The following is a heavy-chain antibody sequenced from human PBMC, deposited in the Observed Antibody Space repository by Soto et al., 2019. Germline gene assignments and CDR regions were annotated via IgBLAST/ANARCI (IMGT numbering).Heavy chain of an antibody. D-gene: IGHD1-26*01. Sequence: VQLVEAGGGVVQPGGSLRLSCAASGFTFSSYAMHWVRQAPGSGLEWVADTSFEGSNKYYADSVNGRFTISRDNSNNTLYLQMSRLRAEDTAVYYCAREMTKLYYCYYGLDVWGQGTTVTVSS. J-gene: IGHJ6*02. V-gene: IGHV3-30-3*01. CDR2: TSFEGSNK. CDR3: AREMTKLYYCYYGLDV. CDR1: GFTFSSYA.